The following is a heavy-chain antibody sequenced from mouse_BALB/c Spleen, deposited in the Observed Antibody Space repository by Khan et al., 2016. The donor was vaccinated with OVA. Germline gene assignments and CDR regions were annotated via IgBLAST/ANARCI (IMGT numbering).Heavy chain of an antibody. D-gene: IGHD1-2*01. J-gene: IGHJ2*01. CDR3: ARENCYGYDFDY. Sequence: SGPGLVKPSQSLSLTCTVTGYSITSGYAWNWIRQFPGNKLEWMGYISYSVVTSYTPSLKRRISITRDTSKNQFFLQLNSVTTEDTATDYCARENCYGYDFDYWGQGTTLTVSA. CDR1: GYSITSGYA. V-gene: IGHV3-2*02. CDR2: ISYSVVT.